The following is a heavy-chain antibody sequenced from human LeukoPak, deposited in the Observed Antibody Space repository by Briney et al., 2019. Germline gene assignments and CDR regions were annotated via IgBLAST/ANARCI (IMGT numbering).Heavy chain of an antibody. CDR3: AKDAFLWYFEG. Sequence: GGSLRLSCAASGLTIITYAMSWARQAPGKGLECLSSIRGGSGNTYYADSVRGRFTISRDNSKNTLYLQMNSFRAEDTAIYDCAKDAFLWYFEGWGRGTLVTVAS. CDR1: GLTIITYA. J-gene: IGHJ2*01. V-gene: IGHV3-23*01. D-gene: IGHD2/OR15-2a*01. CDR2: IRGGSGNT.